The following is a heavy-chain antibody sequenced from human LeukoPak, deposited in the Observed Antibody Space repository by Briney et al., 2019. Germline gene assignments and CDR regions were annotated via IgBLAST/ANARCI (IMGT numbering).Heavy chain of an antibody. CDR2: TYPGDSNT. CDR3: VRSPACSSGTCYPNWFDP. Sequence: GESLKISCKGSGYSFTSYWIGWVRQMPGKGLEWMGITYPGDSNTRYSPSFQGQVTISADKSISSAYLQWSSLKASDTAMYYCVRSPACSSGTCYPNWFDPWGQGTLVTVSS. V-gene: IGHV5-51*01. D-gene: IGHD2-15*01. CDR1: GYSFTSYW. J-gene: IGHJ5*02.